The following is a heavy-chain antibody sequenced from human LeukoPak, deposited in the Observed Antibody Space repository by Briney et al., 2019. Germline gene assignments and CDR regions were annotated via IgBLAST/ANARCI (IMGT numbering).Heavy chain of an antibody. J-gene: IGHJ4*02. Sequence: GSLRLSCAVSGVTVTTNSMSWVRQSPGGGLKWVSVIYSGGSTYYADSVKGTFTLSRDYSKSTLYVQMNGLRGEGTGVYYCARDPGGWGDFDYWGQRTLVTVSS. CDR1: GVTVTTNS. D-gene: IGHD6-19*01. CDR2: IYSGGST. CDR3: ARDPGGWGDFDY. V-gene: IGHV3-66*01.